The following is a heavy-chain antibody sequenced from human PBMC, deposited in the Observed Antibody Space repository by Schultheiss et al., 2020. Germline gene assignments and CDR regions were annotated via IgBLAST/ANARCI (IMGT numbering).Heavy chain of an antibody. D-gene: IGHD2-15*01. CDR1: GGTFSSYA. Sequence: SVKVSCKASGGTFSSYAISWVRQAPGQGLEWMGGIIPIFGTANYAQKFQGRVTITADESTSTAYMELSSLRSEDTAVYYCARGNIVVVVADGYYYGMDVWGQGTTVTGYS. CDR3: ARGNIVVVVADGYYYGMDV. V-gene: IGHV1-69*13. CDR2: IIPIFGTA. J-gene: IGHJ6*02.